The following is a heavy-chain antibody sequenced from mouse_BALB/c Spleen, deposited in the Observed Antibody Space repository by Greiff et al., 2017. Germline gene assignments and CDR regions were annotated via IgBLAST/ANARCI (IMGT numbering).Heavy chain of an antibody. CDR2: ISYSGST. D-gene: IGHD1-2*01. CDR1: GDSITSGY. V-gene: IGHV3-8*02. Sequence: DVMLVESGPSLVKPSQTLSLTCSVTGDSITSGYWNWIRKYPGNKLEYMGYISYSGSTYYNPSLKSRISITRDTSKNQYYLQLNSVTTEDTATYYCARRLRLRSYFDYWGQGTTLTVSS. J-gene: IGHJ2*01. CDR3: ARRLRLRSYFDY.